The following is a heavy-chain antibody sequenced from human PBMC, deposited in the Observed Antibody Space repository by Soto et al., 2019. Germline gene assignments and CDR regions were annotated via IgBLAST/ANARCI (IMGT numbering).Heavy chain of an antibody. V-gene: IGHV4-59*01. CDR2: IYYSGST. CDR3: ASQGGGSSY. J-gene: IGHJ4*02. CDR1: GGSISSYY. D-gene: IGHD1-26*01. Sequence: QVQLQESGPGLVKPSGTLSLTCTVSGGSISSYYWSWIRQPPGKGLEWIGYIYYSGSTNYNPSLKSRVTISVDTSKNQFSLKLSSVTAADTAVYYCASQGGGSSYWGQGTLVTVSS.